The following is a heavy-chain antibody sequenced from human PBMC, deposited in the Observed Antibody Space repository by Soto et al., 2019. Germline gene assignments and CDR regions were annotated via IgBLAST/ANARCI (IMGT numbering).Heavy chain of an antibody. CDR2: ISFDGINT. Sequence: QVHLVASGGGVVQPGRSLRLSCAASGVMFSSYGMHWVRQAPGTGLEWVAVISFDGINTSVADSVKGRFTIARVNSKNAVYLPMNSLIADDTAVYYCGATTSSDYFWGSYRYWVDAFDLWVQGTIVSVSS. CDR3: GATTSSDYFWGSYRYWVDAFDL. J-gene: IGHJ3*01. V-gene: IGHV3-30*03. D-gene: IGHD3-16*02. CDR1: GVMFSSYG.